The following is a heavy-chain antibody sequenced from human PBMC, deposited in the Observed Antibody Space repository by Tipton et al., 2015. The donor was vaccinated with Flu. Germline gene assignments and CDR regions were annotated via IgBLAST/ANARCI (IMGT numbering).Heavy chain of an antibody. CDR2: ISTSGST. D-gene: IGHD5-12*01. CDR3: TRDLRGYSGYTGGDAFDM. V-gene: IGHV4-61*02. Sequence: TLSLTCTVSGGSVSSASYYWNWIRQPAGRGLEWIGRISTSGSTNYNASLESRVTMSRDTSKNHFSLRLSSATAADTALYYCTRDLRGYSGYTGGDAFDMWGQGIMVIVSS. CDR1: GGSVSSASYY. J-gene: IGHJ3*02.